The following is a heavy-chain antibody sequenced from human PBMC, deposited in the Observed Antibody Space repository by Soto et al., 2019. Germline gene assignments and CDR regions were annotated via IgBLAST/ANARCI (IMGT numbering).Heavy chain of an antibody. Sequence: VGSLRLSCAASGFTFSSYSMNWVRQAPGKGLEWVSCVNSGRSGISYADSVKGRFTISRDNAKNSLYLQMNSLRAEDTAVYYCARDREVVVAATYSYYGMDVWGQGTTVTVSS. D-gene: IGHD2-15*01. CDR3: ARDREVVVAATYSYYGMDV. CDR1: GFTFSSYS. V-gene: IGHV3-21*01. J-gene: IGHJ6*02. CDR2: VNSGRSGI.